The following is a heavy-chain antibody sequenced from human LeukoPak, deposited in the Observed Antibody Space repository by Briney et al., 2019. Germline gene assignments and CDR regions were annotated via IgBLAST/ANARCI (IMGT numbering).Heavy chain of an antibody. D-gene: IGHD3-22*01. CDR2: ISYDGSNK. CDR3: ARGYGYYDSSGYQYTAPFDY. Sequence: SGGSLRLSCAASGFTFSSYAMHWVRQAPGKGLEWVAVISYDGSNKYYADSVKGRFTISRDNSKNTLYLQMNSLRAEDTAVYYCARGYGYYDSSGYQYTAPFDYWAREPWSPSPQ. J-gene: IGHJ4*02. V-gene: IGHV3-30-3*01. CDR1: GFTFSSYA.